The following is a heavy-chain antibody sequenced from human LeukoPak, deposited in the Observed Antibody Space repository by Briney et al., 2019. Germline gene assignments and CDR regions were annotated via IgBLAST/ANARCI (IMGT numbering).Heavy chain of an antibody. J-gene: IGHJ4*02. V-gene: IGHV1-69*13. CDR2: IIPIFGTA. CDR3: ASWGERFWSGYNYFDY. D-gene: IGHD3-3*01. Sequence: ASVKVSCKASGGTFSSYAISWVRQAPGQGLEWMGGIIPIFGTANYAQKFQGRVTITADESTSTAYMELSSLRSEDTAVYHCASWGERFWSGYNYFDYWGQGTLVTVSS. CDR1: GGTFSSYA.